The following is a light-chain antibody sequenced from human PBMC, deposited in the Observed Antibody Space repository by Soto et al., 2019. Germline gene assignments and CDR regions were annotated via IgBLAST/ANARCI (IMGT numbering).Light chain of an antibody. CDR3: TSYVGNDIWV. J-gene: IGLJ3*02. V-gene: IGLV2-8*01. CDR2: EVT. Sequence: QSALTQPPSASGSPGQSVTISCTGTSSDVGAYKYVSWYQQYPGTAPKLMIYEVTKRPSGVPDRFSGSKSGNTAFLTVSGLQAEDEADYYCTSYVGNDIWVFGGGTKLTVL. CDR1: SSDVGAYKY.